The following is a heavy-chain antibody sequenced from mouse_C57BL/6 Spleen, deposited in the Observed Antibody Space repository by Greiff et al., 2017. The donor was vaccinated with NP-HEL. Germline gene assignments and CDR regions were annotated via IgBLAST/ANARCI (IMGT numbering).Heavy chain of an antibody. V-gene: IGHV5-4*01. CDR3: ARDGGYYYGSSPWYFDV. J-gene: IGHJ1*03. Sequence: EVQGVESGGGLVKPGGSLKLSCAASGFTFSSYAMSWVRQTPEKRLEWVATISDGGSYTYYPDNVKGRFTISRDNAKNNLYLQMSHLKSEDTAMYYCARDGGYYYGSSPWYFDVWGTGTTVTVSS. CDR1: GFTFSSYA. CDR2: ISDGGSYT. D-gene: IGHD1-1*01.